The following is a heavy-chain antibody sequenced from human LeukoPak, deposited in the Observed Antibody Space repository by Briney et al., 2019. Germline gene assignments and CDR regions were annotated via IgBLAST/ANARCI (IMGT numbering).Heavy chain of an antibody. V-gene: IGHV3-21*01. CDR3: ARIGGDGSSWYSVCYFDY. D-gene: IGHD6-13*01. CDR1: GFTFSSYS. CDR2: ISSSSSYI. J-gene: IGHJ4*02. Sequence: GGSLRLSCAASGFTFSSYSMNWVRQAPGKGLEWVSSISSSSSYIYYADSVKGRFTISRDNAKNSLYLQMNSLRAEDTAVYYCARIGGDGSSWYSVCYFDYWGQGTLVTVSS.